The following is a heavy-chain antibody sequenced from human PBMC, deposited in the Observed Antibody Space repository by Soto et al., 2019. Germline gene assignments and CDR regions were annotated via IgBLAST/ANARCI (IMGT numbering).Heavy chain of an antibody. Sequence: LSITCTVSGGSISSSSYYWGWIRQPPGKGLEWIGSIYYSGSTYYNPSLKSRVTISVDTSKNQFSLKLSSVTAADTAVYYCASGYHPNYYYYYGMDVWGQGTTVTVSS. CDR1: GGSISSSSYY. CDR3: ASGYHPNYYYYYGMDV. J-gene: IGHJ6*02. CDR2: IYYSGST. V-gene: IGHV4-39*01. D-gene: IGHD5-12*01.